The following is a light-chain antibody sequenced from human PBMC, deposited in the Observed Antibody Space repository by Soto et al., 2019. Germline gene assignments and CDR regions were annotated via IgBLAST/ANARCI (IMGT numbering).Light chain of an antibody. CDR3: QQSYSVPLT. CDR1: QPITKF. CDR2: GAS. Sequence: DIQMTQSPSSLSASVGDRVTITCRASQPITKFLNWFQHKPGEAPKRLIYGASILQDGVPSWFSGSGSGTDYTLTISGLQTEDFATYFCQQSYSVPLTFGGGTKVEI. V-gene: IGKV1-39*01. J-gene: IGKJ4*01.